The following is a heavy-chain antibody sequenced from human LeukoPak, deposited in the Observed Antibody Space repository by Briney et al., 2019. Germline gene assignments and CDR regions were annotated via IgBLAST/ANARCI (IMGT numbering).Heavy chain of an antibody. Sequence: PSQTLSLTCTVSGGSISSGGYYWSWIRQHPGKGLEWIGYIYYSGSTYYNPSLKSRVTISVDTSKNQSSLKLSSVTAADTAVYYCARDRRYCSSASCYMAYYGMDVWGQGTTVTVSS. J-gene: IGHJ6*02. CDR3: ARDRRYCSSASCYMAYYGMDV. CDR2: IYYSGST. D-gene: IGHD2-2*02. CDR1: GGSISSGGYY. V-gene: IGHV4-31*03.